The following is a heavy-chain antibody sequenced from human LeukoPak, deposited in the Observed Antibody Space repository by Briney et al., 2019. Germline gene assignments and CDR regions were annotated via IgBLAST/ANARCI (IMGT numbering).Heavy chain of an antibody. J-gene: IGHJ1*01. D-gene: IGHD3-22*01. Sequence: KASETLSLTCSVSGDSVSRCDSYWDWIRQPPGKGLEWIGTIYHSGRTYYSPSLKSRVTMSVDPSNNQFSLNLRSVTAADTAVYYCARRRYYDGSGYLEWGQGTLLSVSS. V-gene: IGHV4-39*01. CDR2: IYHSGRT. CDR1: GDSVSRCDSY. CDR3: ARRRYYDGSGYLE.